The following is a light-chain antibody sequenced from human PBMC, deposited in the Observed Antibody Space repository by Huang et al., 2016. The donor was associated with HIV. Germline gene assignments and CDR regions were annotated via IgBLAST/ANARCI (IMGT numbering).Light chain of an antibody. J-gene: IGKJ5*01. Sequence: EIVLTQSPATLSLSPGEKSTLSCRASQSVGRYLAWYQQNPGQAPTLLIFDASSRATGITARFSGGGSGTDFTLTSSSLEPEDFAVYYCQQRSNWPPFTFGQGTRLEIK. V-gene: IGKV3-11*01. CDR1: QSVGRY. CDR2: DAS. CDR3: QQRSNWPPFT.